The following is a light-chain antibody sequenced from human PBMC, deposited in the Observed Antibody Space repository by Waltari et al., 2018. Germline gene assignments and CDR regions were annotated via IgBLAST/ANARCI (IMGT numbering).Light chain of an antibody. V-gene: IGKV4-1*01. CDR3: QQYYSAPYT. CDR1: QSVLYTSNYHNY. Sequence: DIGMTQYPDSLSVSLGERATSNCKSNQSVLYTSNYHNYLAWYQQKPGQPPKLLLYWASTRESGVPDRFSGSGSGTDCTLSISTLQAEDVAVYYCQQYYSAPYTFGQGTRLEIK. CDR2: WAS. J-gene: IGKJ2*01.